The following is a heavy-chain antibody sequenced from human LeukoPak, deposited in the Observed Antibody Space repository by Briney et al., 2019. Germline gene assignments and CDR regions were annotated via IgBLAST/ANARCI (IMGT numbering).Heavy chain of an antibody. CDR3: ARGGGYSYGSFDY. J-gene: IGHJ4*02. CDR1: GIIFSNYW. D-gene: IGHD5-18*01. V-gene: IGHV3-74*01. CDR2: INRDGSST. Sequence: GGSLRLSCAASGIIFSNYWMHWVRHAPGKGLVWVSRINRDGSSTSYADSVKGRFTISRDNAKNTLYLQMNSLRAEDTAVYYCARGGGYSYGSFDYWGQGTLVTVSS.